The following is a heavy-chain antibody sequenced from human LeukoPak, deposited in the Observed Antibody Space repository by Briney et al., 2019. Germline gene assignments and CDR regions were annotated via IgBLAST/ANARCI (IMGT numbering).Heavy chain of an antibody. V-gene: IGHV3-7*01. J-gene: IGHJ6*03. D-gene: IGHD3-3*01. CDR2: IKQDGSEK. CDR3: ARDMGNSITIFGVVTQTRRYYYYMDV. Sequence: GGSLRLSCAASGFTFTSSDMTWVRQSPGEGLEWVANIKQDGSEKYYVDSVKGRFTISRDNAKNSLYLQMNSLRAEDTAVYYCARDMGNSITIFGVVTQTRRYYYYMDVWGKGTTVTVSS. CDR1: GFTFTSSD.